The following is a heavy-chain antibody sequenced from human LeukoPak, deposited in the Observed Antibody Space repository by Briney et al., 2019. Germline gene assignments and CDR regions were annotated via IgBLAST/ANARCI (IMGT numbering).Heavy chain of an antibody. J-gene: IGHJ4*02. CDR1: GYNFTNYW. V-gene: IGHV5-51*01. Sequence: GESLKISCKGSGYNFTNYWIGWLRQMPGKGLEWMGIINPTDSDTTYSPSFQGQVTISVDKSIRTAYLQWSSLKASDTAMYYCARGSRPGYCSSTSCHAPPGYWGQGTLVTVSS. CDR2: INPTDSDT. D-gene: IGHD2-2*03. CDR3: ARGSRPGYCSSTSCHAPPGY.